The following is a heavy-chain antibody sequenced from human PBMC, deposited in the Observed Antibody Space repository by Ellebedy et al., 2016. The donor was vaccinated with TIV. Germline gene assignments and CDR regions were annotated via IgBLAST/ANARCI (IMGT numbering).Heavy chain of an antibody. J-gene: IGHJ4*02. V-gene: IGHV1-46*01. CDR1: GYTFTSYF. D-gene: IGHD3-22*01. Sequence: ASVKVSCKASGYTFTSYFMYWVRQAPGQGLEWMGIINPSGGDTNYAQRFQGRVTMTRDTSTSTVYIELSTLRSEDTAVYYCARGDKYYYESSGYYYTYWGQGTLVAVSS. CDR3: ARGDKYYYESSGYYYTY. CDR2: INPSGGDT.